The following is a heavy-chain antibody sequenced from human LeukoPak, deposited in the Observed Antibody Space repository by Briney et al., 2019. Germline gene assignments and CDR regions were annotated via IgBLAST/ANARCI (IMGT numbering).Heavy chain of an antibody. CDR3: ASGSSYDSSGRGFDY. V-gene: IGHV1-2*02. J-gene: IGHJ4*02. Sequence: ASVKVSCKASGYTFSGYYMNWVRQAPGQGLEWMGWINPNSGGTNSAVKFQGRVTMTRDTSISTAYMELSRLRFDDTAVYYCASGSSYDSSGRGFDYWGQGTLVTVSS. D-gene: IGHD3-22*01. CDR1: GYTFSGYY. CDR2: INPNSGGT.